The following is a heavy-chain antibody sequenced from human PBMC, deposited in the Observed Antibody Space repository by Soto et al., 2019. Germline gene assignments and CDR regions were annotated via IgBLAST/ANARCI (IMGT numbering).Heavy chain of an antibody. CDR2: IWYDGSNK. CDR3: ARGMSGYYYGMDV. J-gene: IGHJ6*02. CDR1: GFTFSSYG. V-gene: IGHV3-33*01. D-gene: IGHD3-3*01. Sequence: QVQLVESGGGVVQPGRSLRLSCAASGFTFSSYGMHWVRQAPGKGLEWVAVIWYDGSNKYYADSVKGRFTISRDNSKNPLYLQMNSLRAEDTAVYYCARGMSGYYYGMDVWGQGTTVTVSS.